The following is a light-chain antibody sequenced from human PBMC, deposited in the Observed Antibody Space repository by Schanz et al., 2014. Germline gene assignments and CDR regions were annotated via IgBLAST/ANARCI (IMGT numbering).Light chain of an antibody. J-gene: IGKJ5*01. V-gene: IGKV3-15*01. CDR1: ESVSST. Sequence: EIVLTQSPGTLSLSPGERATLSCWASESVSSTLAWYQQKRGQGPRLLIYGASTRATGIPARFSGSGSGTEFTLTISSLQSEDFAVYYCQQYNNWLQVTFGQGTRLEIK. CDR3: QQYNNWLQVT. CDR2: GAS.